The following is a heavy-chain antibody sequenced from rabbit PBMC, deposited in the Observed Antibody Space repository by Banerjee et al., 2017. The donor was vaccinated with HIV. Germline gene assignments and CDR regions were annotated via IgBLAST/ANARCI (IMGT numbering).Heavy chain of an antibody. CDR2: IDTAGGTST. CDR1: GFSLSRFW. Sequence: QSLEESGGGLVKPGASLTLTCTASGFSLSRFWMYWVRQAPGKGLEWIGRIDTAGGTSTWYANWAKGRFTISKSSSTTETIQMTSLTAADTATYFCAREGDVGHSDVGLWGQGTLVTVS. D-gene: IGHD7-1*01. CDR3: AREGDVGHSDVGL. J-gene: IGHJ4*01. V-gene: IGHV1S40*01.